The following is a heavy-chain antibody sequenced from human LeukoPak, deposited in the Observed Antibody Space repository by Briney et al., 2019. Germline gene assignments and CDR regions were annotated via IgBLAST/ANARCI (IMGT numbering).Heavy chain of an antibody. CDR3: VRDLYSSSLGICDY. CDR1: GFTFSSYE. D-gene: IGHD6-13*01. V-gene: IGHV3-48*03. CDR2: ISSSGSTI. Sequence: PGGSLRLSCAASGFTFSSYEMNWVRQAPGKGLEWVSYISSSGSTIYYADSVKGRFTISRDNSKNSLYLQMSSLRDEDTAVYYCVRDLYSSSLGICDYWGQGTLVIVSS. J-gene: IGHJ4*02.